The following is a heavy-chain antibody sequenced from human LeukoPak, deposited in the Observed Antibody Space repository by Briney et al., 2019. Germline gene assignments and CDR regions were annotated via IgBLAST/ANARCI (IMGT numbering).Heavy chain of an antibody. Sequence: KFQGRVTITRDTSASTAYMELSSLRSEDTAVYCCARGKTTYSSGWRTFDYWGQGTLVTVSS. D-gene: IGHD6-19*01. J-gene: IGHJ4*02. V-gene: IGHV1-3*01. CDR3: ARGKTTYSSGWRTFDY.